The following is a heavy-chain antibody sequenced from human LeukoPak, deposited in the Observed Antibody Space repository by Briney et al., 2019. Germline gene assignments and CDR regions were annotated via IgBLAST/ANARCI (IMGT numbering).Heavy chain of an antibody. CDR1: GASISSGDYY. V-gene: IGHV4-30-4*02. D-gene: IGHD3-10*01. CDR2: IYYSGST. J-gene: IGHJ5*02. CDR3: ASRRGYNWFDP. Sequence: SETLSLTCTVCGASISSGDYYWSWIRQPPGKGLECIGHIYYSGSTYYNPSLKSRVTISVDTSKNQFSLKLNSVTAADTAMYYCASRRGYNWFDPWGQGTLVTVSS.